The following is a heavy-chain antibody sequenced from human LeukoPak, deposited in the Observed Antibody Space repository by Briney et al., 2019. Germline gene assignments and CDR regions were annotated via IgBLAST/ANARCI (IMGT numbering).Heavy chain of an antibody. J-gene: IGHJ5*02. CDR1: GGSISSYY. D-gene: IGHD6-6*01. CDR3: ARPPIAARPIDTMFDP. CDR2: IYYSGST. Sequence: SETLSLTCTVSGGSISSYYWNWIRQPPGKGLEWIGYIYYSGSTNYNPSLKSRVTISVDTSKNQFSLKLSSVTAADTAVYYCARPPIAARPIDTMFDPWGQGTLVTVSS. V-gene: IGHV4-59*08.